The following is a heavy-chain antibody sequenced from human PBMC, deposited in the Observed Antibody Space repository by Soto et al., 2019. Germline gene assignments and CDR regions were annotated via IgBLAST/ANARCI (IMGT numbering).Heavy chain of an antibody. D-gene: IGHD3-10*01. CDR3: ARRKNGGSGSYSNWFDP. CDR1: GFTFSSFG. CDR2: IWYDGSNN. V-gene: IGHV3-33*01. J-gene: IGHJ5*02. Sequence: QVQLVESGGGVVQPGRSLRLSCAASGFTFSSFGMHWVRQAPGKGLEWVALIWYDGSNNYYADSVKGRFTISRDNSKNTLYLQMNSLKVEDTAVYYCARRKNGGSGSYSNWFDPWGQGTLVTVSS.